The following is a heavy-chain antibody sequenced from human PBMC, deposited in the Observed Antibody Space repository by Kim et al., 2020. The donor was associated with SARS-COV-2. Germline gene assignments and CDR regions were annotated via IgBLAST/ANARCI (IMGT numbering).Heavy chain of an antibody. Sequence: NGNKKYTPKFQGRVRFTRDTTASTAYMELGSLRSEDSAVYYCLGGYYFDYWGQGTLVTVSS. V-gene: IGHV1-3*01. D-gene: IGHD2-15*01. CDR3: LGGYYFDY. J-gene: IGHJ4*02. CDR2: NGNK.